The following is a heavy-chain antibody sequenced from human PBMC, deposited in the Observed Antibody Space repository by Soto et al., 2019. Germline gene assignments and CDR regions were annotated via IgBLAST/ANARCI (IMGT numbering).Heavy chain of an antibody. D-gene: IGHD7-27*01. CDR1: GGSFSGYY. V-gene: IGHV4-34*01. CDR2: INHSGST. Sequence: QVQLQQWGAGLLKPSETLSLTCAVYGGSFSGYYWNWIRQPPGKGLEWLGEINHSGSTNYNPSLKSRVTFSVDTSKNQFSLKLTSVTAPDTAVYYWARGWGRIFDYWGQGTLVTVSS. CDR3: ARGWGRIFDY. J-gene: IGHJ4*02.